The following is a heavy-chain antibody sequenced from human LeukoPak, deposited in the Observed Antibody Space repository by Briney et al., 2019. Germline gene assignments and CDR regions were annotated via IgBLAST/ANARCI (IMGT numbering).Heavy chain of an antibody. D-gene: IGHD2-15*01. J-gene: IGHJ4*02. CDR1: GGSISSGSDY. CDR2: FYFSGST. CDR3: GRHWTRGASCYWVDS. V-gene: IGHV4-39*01. Sequence: PSETLSLTCTVSGGSISSGSDYWGWIRQAPGKGLEWIGSFYFSGSTKYNPSLGSRVTISEDTSKNQFSLKLTSVTAADTAVYFCGRHWTRGASCYWVDSWGQGTLVTVSS.